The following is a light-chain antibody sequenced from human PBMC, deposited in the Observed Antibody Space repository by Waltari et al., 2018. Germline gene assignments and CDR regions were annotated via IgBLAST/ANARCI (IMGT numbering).Light chain of an antibody. Sequence: DIQMTQSPSSLSASVGDRVTITRWASQCISISFNWYQQQPGKAPKLLIYSSSTLQIGVPSRFSGSGSGTEFTLAIRSLQPEDFATNYCHQTASPLAWTFGQGTKVEIK. CDR3: HQTASPLAWT. CDR1: QCISIS. J-gene: IGKJ1*01. V-gene: IGKV1-39*01. CDR2: SSS.